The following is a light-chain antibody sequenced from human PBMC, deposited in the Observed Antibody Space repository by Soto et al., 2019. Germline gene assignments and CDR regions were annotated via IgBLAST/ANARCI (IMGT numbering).Light chain of an antibody. Sequence: EIVLTQSPATLSLSPGERATLSCRAGQNIGTSLVWSQQKPGQAPRLLIYGASSRATGIPDRFSGSGSGTDFTLTIRRVEPEDFAVYYCQQYVSLPITFGQGTRLEIK. CDR2: GAS. J-gene: IGKJ5*01. V-gene: IGKV3-20*01. CDR3: QQYVSLPIT. CDR1: QNIGTS.